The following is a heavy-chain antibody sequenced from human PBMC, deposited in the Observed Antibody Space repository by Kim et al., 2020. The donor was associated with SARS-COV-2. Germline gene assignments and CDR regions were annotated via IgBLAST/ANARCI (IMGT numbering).Heavy chain of an antibody. Sequence: SVKVSCKASGGTFSSYAISWVRQAPGQGLEWMGRIIPILGIANYAQKFQGRVTITADKSTSTAYMELSSLRSEDTAVYYCARRNYYDSSGYYSHFDYWGQGTLVTVSS. CDR2: IIPILGIA. J-gene: IGHJ4*02. D-gene: IGHD3-22*01. CDR3: ARRNYYDSSGYYSHFDY. V-gene: IGHV1-69*04. CDR1: GGTFSSYA.